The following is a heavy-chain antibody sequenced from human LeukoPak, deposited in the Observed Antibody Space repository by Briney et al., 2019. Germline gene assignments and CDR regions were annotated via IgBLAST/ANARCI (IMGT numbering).Heavy chain of an antibody. CDR3: ARVFNPLSSGDAFDI. CDR1: GGSISSYY. Sequence: SETLSLTCTVSGGSISSYYWSWIRQPAGKGLEWIGRIYTSGSTNYNPTLKSRVTMSVDTSKNQFSLKLSSVTAADTAVYYCARVFNPLSSGDAFDIWGQGTMVTVSS. J-gene: IGHJ3*02. D-gene: IGHD6-19*01. V-gene: IGHV4-4*07. CDR2: IYTSGST.